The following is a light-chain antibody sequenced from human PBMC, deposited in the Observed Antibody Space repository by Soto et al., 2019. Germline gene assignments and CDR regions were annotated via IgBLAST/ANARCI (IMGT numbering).Light chain of an antibody. CDR2: GAS. J-gene: IGKJ4*01. V-gene: IGKV3-20*01. CDR3: QHYDTSLSP. Sequence: DIVLTQSPGTLSLSPGERATLSCRASQSIDTISLAWYQQKPGQAPRLLIYGASTRSTGIPDRFGGSGSGTDFTLNISRLEPEDFAVYYCQHYDTSLSPFGGGTTVDI. CDR1: QSIDTIS.